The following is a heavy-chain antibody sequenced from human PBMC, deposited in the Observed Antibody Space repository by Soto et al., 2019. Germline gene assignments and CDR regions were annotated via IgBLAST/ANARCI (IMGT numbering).Heavy chain of an antibody. V-gene: IGHV4-31*03. CDR3: ARGKELWGHVGGFDY. Sequence: QVQLQESGPGLVKPSQTLSLTCTVSGGSISSGGYYWSWIRQHPGKGLEWIGHIYYSGSTYYSPSLKGRVTISVDTSKNQFSLKLSSVTAADTAVYYCARGKELWGHVGGFDYWGQGTLVTVSS. J-gene: IGHJ4*02. CDR1: GGSISSGGYY. CDR2: IYYSGST. D-gene: IGHD5-18*01.